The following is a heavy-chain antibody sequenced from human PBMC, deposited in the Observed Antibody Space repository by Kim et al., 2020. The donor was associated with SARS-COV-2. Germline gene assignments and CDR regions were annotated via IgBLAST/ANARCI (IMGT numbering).Heavy chain of an antibody. Sequence: SVKVSCKASGGTFSSYAISWVRQAPGQGLEWMGGIIPIFGTANYAQKFQGRVTITADESTSTAYMELSSLRSEDTAVYYCARVLSLRIVVVPAAMPGFNYGMDVWGQGATVTVSS. V-gene: IGHV1-69*13. D-gene: IGHD2-2*01. J-gene: IGHJ6*02. CDR2: IIPIFGTA. CDR1: GGTFSSYA. CDR3: ARVLSLRIVVVPAAMPGFNYGMDV.